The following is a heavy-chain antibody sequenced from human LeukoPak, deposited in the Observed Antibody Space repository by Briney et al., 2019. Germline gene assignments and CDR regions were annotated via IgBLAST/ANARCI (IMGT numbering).Heavy chain of an antibody. CDR2: INPSGGST. CDR1: GYTFTHYY. V-gene: IGHV1-46*01. J-gene: IGHJ6*02. D-gene: IGHD3-22*01. CDR3: ARDDSSGLDYYYYGMDV. Sequence: ASVKVSCKASGYTFTHYYIHWVRQAPGQGLEWMGIINPSGGSTSYAQKFQGRVTMTTDTSTSTAYMELRSLRSDDTAVYYCARDDSSGLDYYYYGMDVWGQGTTVTVSS.